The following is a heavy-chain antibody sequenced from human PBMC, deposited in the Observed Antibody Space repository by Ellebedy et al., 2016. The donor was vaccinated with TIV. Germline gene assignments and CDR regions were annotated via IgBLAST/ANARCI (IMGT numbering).Heavy chain of an antibody. J-gene: IGHJ4*02. V-gene: IGHV4-59*01. CDR2: IYYSGST. CDR1: GGSISSYY. D-gene: IGHD6-19*01. Sequence: MPSETLSLTCTVSGGSISSYYWSWIRKPPGKGLECIGYIYYSGSTNYNPSLKSRLTISVDTSKNQFSLKLSSVTAADTAVYYCARERFIAVAGKGYFDYWGQGTLVTVSS. CDR3: ARERFIAVAGKGYFDY.